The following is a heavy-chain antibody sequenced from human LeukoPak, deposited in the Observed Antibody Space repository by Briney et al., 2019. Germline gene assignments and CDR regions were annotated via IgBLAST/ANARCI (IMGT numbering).Heavy chain of an antibody. CDR2: IYDSGT. V-gene: IGHV4-4*07. CDR1: GGSISTYF. Sequence: PSETLSLTCTVPGGSISTYFWSWIRRPAGKGLEWIGRIYDSGTNYNPSLKSRVTMSADTSKNQFSLKLSSVTAADTAVYFCAREVIIRGVTHFDYWGRGALVSVSS. CDR3: AREVIIRGVTHFDY. J-gene: IGHJ4*02. D-gene: IGHD3-10*01.